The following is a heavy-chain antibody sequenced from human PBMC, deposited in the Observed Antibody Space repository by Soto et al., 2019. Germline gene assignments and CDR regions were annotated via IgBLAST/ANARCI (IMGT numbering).Heavy chain of an antibody. CDR2: ISYDGSNK. V-gene: IGHV3-30-3*01. Sequence: GGSLRLSCAASGFTFNTYAMHWVRQAPGKGLEWVAVISYDGSNKYYADSVKGRFTISRDNSRNTLYLQMDSLRAEDTAVYYCARRYKDGRRDCISTSCLFDPWGQGT. D-gene: IGHD2-2*01. J-gene: IGHJ5*02. CDR1: GFTFNTYA. CDR3: ARRYKDGRRDCISTSCLFDP.